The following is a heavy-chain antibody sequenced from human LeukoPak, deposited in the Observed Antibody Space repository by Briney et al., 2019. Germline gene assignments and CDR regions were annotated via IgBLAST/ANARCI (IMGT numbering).Heavy chain of an antibody. CDR1: GLTFSTYG. CDR2: IWYDGSNK. D-gene: IGHD1-14*01. J-gene: IGHJ3*02. V-gene: IGHV3-33*01. CDR3: VRYRPGGDAFDM. Sequence: PGGSLRLSCEAPGLTFSTYGMHWARQAPGKGLEWVAVIWYDGSNKNYADSVKGRVTISRDNSKNTLDLQMNSLRVEDTAVYYWVRYRPGGDAFDMWGQGTMVTVSS.